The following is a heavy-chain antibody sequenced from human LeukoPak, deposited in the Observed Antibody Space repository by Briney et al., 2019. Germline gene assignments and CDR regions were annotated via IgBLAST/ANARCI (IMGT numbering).Heavy chain of an antibody. Sequence: GGSLRLSCAASGFTVSSNYMSWVRQASGKGLEWVSVIYSGGSTYYADSVKGRFTISRDNSKNTLYLQMNSLRAEDTAVYYCARDWDGYGGYFDLWGRGTLVTVSS. J-gene: IGHJ2*01. CDR2: IYSGGST. CDR1: GFTVSSNY. D-gene: IGHD5-18*01. CDR3: ARDWDGYGGYFDL. V-gene: IGHV3-66*01.